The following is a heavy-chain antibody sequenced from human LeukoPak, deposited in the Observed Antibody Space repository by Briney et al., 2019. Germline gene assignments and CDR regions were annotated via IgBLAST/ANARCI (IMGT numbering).Heavy chain of an antibody. CDR2: IDLDDDE. J-gene: IGHJ4*02. D-gene: IGHD5-24*01. Sequence: SGPTLANPTQTLTLTCTFSGFSLTTSGMCGSWIRQPPGRALVWLARIDLDDDEYYSTSLKTRLTISKDTSKTQLVLTMTNMDPVDTATYYCVRLPCRHGYNLVWGQGTLVTVSS. CDR3: VRLPCRHGYNLV. CDR1: GFSLTTSGMC. V-gene: IGHV2-70*11.